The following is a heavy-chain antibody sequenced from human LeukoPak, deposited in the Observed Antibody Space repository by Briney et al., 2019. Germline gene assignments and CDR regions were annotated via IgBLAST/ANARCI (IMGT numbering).Heavy chain of an antibody. D-gene: IGHD3-22*01. J-gene: IGHJ4*02. Sequence: NPSETLSLTCAVYGGSFSGYYWSWIRQPPGTRLQWIGEINHSGSTNYNPSLKSRVTISVDTSKNQFSLKLSSVTAADTAVYYCARVPYDTSGYPHYFDYWGQGTLVTVCS. CDR1: GGSFSGYY. CDR3: ARVPYDTSGYPHYFDY. CDR2: INHSGST. V-gene: IGHV4-34*01.